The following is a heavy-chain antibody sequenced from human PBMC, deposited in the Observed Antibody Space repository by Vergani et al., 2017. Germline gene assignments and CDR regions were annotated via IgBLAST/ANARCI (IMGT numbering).Heavy chain of an antibody. V-gene: IGHV3-23*01. CDR3: AKGSCSSTSCHPYYYYYMDV. Sequence: EVQLLESGGGLVQPGGSLRLSCAASGFTFSSYAMSWVRQAPGKGLEWVSAISGSGGSTYYADSVKGRFTISRDNSKNTLYLQMNCLTAEDTAVYYCAKGSCSSTSCHPYYYYYMDVWGKGATVTVSS. CDR2: ISGSGGST. J-gene: IGHJ6*03. D-gene: IGHD2-2*01. CDR1: GFTFSSYA.